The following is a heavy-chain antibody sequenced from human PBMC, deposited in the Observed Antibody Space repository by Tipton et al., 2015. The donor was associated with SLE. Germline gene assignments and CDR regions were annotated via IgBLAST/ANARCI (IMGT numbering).Heavy chain of an antibody. CDR2: IKSKTDGGPT. CDR3: TTFLDPHGWYFDL. D-gene: IGHD3-9*01. CDR1: GFTFSNAW. Sequence: SLRLSCAASGFTFSNAWMSWVRQAPGKGLEWVGRIKSKTDGGPTDYAAPVKGRFTISRDDSKNTLYLQMNSLKTEDTAVYYCTTFLDPHGWYFDLWGRGTLVTVSS. J-gene: IGHJ2*01. V-gene: IGHV3-15*01.